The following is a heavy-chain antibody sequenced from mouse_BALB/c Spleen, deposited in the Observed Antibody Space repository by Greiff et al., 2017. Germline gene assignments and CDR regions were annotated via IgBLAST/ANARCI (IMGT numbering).Heavy chain of an antibody. D-gene: IGHD1-1*01. Sequence: VQLQQSGAELVKPGASVKLSCTASGFNIKDTYMHWVKQRPEQGLEWIGRIDPANGNTKYDPKFQGKATITADTSSNTAYLQLSSLTSEDTAVYYCARSSYDDGSSDYYAMDDWGQGTSVTVSS. CDR3: ARSSYDDGSSDYYAMDD. CDR2: IDPANGNT. V-gene: IGHV14-3*02. CDR1: GFNIKDTY. J-gene: IGHJ4*01.